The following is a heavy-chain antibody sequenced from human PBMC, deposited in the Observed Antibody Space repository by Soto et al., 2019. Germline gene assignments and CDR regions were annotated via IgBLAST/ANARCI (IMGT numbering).Heavy chain of an antibody. J-gene: IGHJ6*02. D-gene: IGHD3-16*02. CDR3: ARWPQPRYTADPYAVDV. CDR2: IVHSLDTT. CDR1: GGTFSSSG. V-gene: IGHV1-69*11. Sequence: QVHLVQSGTEVKKPGSSVKVSCKASGGTFSSSGFSWVRQAPGQGLEWMGMIVHSLDTTNYAQKFQARVTITADEVTSTAYMELRSLRSEDTAVYYCARWPQPRYTADPYAVDVWGQGTRVIVSS.